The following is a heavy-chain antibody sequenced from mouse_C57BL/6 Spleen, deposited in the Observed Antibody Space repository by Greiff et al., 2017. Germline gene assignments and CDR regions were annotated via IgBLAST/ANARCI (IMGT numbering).Heavy chain of an antibody. CDR1: GYAFTNYL. CDR3: ARSSPLITTLVARLGY. D-gene: IGHD1-1*01. J-gene: IGHJ2*01. V-gene: IGHV1-54*01. CDR2: INPGSGGT. Sequence: VQLQQSGAELVRPGTSVKVSCKASGYAFTNYLIEWVKQRPGQGLEWIGVINPGSGGTNYNEKFKGKATLTADKSSSTAYMQLSSLTSADSAVYFCARSSPLITTLVARLGYWGQGTTLTVSS.